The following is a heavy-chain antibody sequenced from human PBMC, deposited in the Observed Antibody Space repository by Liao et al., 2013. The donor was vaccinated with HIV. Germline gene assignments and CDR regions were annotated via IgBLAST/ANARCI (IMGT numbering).Heavy chain of an antibody. CDR2: INHTGST. CDR3: AREEGDGYKDY. CDR1: GGSFSGYF. J-gene: IGHJ4*02. Sequence: QVQLQQWGAGLLKPSETLSLTCAVHGGSFSGYFWSWIRQFPGQALEWIGEINHTGSTSYNPSLKSRVTMSVDTSKTQFSLKLSSVTAADTAVYYCAREEGDGYKDYWGQGTLVTVSS. D-gene: IGHD5-24*01. V-gene: IGHV4-34*01.